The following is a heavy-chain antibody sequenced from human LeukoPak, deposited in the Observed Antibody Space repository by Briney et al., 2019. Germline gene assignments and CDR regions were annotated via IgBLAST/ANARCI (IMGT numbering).Heavy chain of an antibody. D-gene: IGHD3-10*01. CDR2: ISGSGGST. CDR3: ARFHYGSGNYYYYGMDV. CDR1: GFTFSSYA. V-gene: IGHV3-23*01. J-gene: IGHJ6*02. Sequence: GGSLRLSCAASGFTFSSYAMSWVRQAPGKGLEWVSAISGSGGSTYYADSVKGRFTISRDNSKNTLYLQMNSLRAEDTAVYYCARFHYGSGNYYYYGMDVWGQGTTVTVSS.